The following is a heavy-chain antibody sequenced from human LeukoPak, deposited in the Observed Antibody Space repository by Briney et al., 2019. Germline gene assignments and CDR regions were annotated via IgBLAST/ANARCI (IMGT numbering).Heavy chain of an antibody. CDR2: IYYSGST. J-gene: IGHJ4*02. CDR1: GGSISRSQYY. CDR3: ARAGSFEVGATSFDY. Sequence: SETLSLTCTVSGGSISRSQYYWGWIRQPPGKGLEWIGSIYYSGSTYYNPSLKSRVTISVDTSKNQFSLKLSSVTAADTAVYYCARAGSFEVGATSFDYWGQGTLVTVSS. V-gene: IGHV4-39*07. D-gene: IGHD1-26*01.